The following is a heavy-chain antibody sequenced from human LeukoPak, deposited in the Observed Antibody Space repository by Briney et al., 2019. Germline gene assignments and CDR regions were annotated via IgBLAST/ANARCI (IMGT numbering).Heavy chain of an antibody. V-gene: IGHV3-21*01. Sequence: GGSLRLSCAASGFTFSSYSMNWVRKAQGKGLEWVSSISSSSSYIYYADSVKGRFTISRDNAKNSLYLQMNSLRAEDTAVYYCARDPRYSSSSDFYFDYWGQGTLVTVSS. J-gene: IGHJ4*02. CDR3: ARDPRYSSSSDFYFDY. D-gene: IGHD6-6*01. CDR1: GFTFSSYS. CDR2: ISSSSSYI.